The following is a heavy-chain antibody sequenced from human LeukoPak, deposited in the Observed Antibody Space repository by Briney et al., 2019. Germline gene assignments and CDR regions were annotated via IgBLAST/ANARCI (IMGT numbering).Heavy chain of an antibody. D-gene: IGHD3-22*01. V-gene: IGHV3-43*02. Sequence: GGALRLSCAASGFTFYVYAMHWVRQAPGEGLEWGSLIIGDDGTTYYADSVEGRFTISRDNSKNSLYLQMNSLRTEDTALYYCAKGYTRYYDGGAYYYWGQGTLVTV. J-gene: IGHJ4*02. CDR1: GFTFYVYA. CDR2: IIGDDGTT. CDR3: AKGYTRYYDGGAYYY.